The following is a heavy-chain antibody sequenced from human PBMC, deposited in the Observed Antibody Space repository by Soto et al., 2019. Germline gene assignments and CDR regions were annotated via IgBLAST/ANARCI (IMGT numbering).Heavy chain of an antibody. J-gene: IGHJ4*02. CDR1: GGSISNSY. D-gene: IGHD6-19*01. Sequence: SETLSLTCTVAGGSISNSYWSWIRQPPGKGLEWIGYIYHGSTYYNPSLKSRVTISVDRSKNQFSLKLSSVTAADTAVYYCARAGGLGAVAVDYWGQGTLVTVSS. V-gene: IGHV4-59*12. CDR2: IYHGST. CDR3: ARAGGLGAVAVDY.